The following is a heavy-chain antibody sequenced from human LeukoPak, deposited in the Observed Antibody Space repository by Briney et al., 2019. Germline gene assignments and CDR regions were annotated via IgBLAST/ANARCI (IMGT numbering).Heavy chain of an antibody. D-gene: IGHD2-15*01. Sequence: PGGSLRLSCAASGFTFSNYWMSWVRQAPGKGLEWVANIKEDGSEKYYVDSLKGRFTISRDNAKNSLYLQMNSLRAEDTAVYYCARAFDSTRWFDPWGQGTLVTVSS. CDR3: ARAFDSTRWFDP. CDR2: IKEDGSEK. CDR1: GFTFSNYW. V-gene: IGHV3-7*01. J-gene: IGHJ5*02.